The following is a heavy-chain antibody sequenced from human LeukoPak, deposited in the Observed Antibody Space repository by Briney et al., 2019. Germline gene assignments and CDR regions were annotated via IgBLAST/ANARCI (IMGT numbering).Heavy chain of an antibody. CDR3: AKDNSYYYGSGSSDYGMDV. CDR1: GFTFSSYV. D-gene: IGHD3-10*01. Sequence: PGGSLRLSCAASGFTFSSYVMHWVRQAPGKGLEWVAVISYDGSNKYYADSVKGRFTISRDNSKNTLYLQMNSLRAEDTAVYYCAKDNSYYYGSGSSDYGMDVWGQGTTVTVSS. CDR2: ISYDGSNK. J-gene: IGHJ6*02. V-gene: IGHV3-30*18.